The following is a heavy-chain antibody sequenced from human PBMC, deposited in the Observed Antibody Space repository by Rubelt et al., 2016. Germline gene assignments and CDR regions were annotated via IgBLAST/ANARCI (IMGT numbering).Heavy chain of an antibody. Sequence: QVQLQQWGAGLLKPSETLSLTCAVYGGSFSGYYWSWIRQPPGKGLGWIGEINHGGSTNYNPSLKSRVTISVDTSKTQFSRKVSSVTGADTAGDYCARVVLGSGYEEYWGHGTLVTVSS. CDR3: ARVVLGSGYEEY. CDR2: INHGGST. V-gene: IGHV4-34*01. J-gene: IGHJ4*01. CDR1: GGSFSGYY. D-gene: IGHD5-12*01.